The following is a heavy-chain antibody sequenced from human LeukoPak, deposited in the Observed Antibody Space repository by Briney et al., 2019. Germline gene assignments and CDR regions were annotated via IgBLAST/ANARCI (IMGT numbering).Heavy chain of an antibody. CDR3: ARQLGAAAGRVFFDF. Sequence: GESLKIPCNASGYSFSNSWIAWVRQMPGKGLEWMGIVYPGDSDTRYSPSFQGQVTFSADKSISTAYLQWSSLKAADTAMYYCARQLGAAAGRVFFDFWGQGTLVSVSS. D-gene: IGHD6-13*01. CDR1: GYSFSNSW. V-gene: IGHV5-51*01. J-gene: IGHJ4*02. CDR2: VYPGDSDT.